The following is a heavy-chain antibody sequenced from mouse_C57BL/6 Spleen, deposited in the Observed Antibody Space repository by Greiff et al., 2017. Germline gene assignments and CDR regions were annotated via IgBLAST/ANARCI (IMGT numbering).Heavy chain of an antibody. J-gene: IGHJ1*03. D-gene: IGHD2-4*01. Sequence: EVQLQQSGPELVKPGASVKMSCKASGYTFTDYNMHWVKQSHGKSLEWIGYINPNNGGTSYNQKFKGKATLTVNKSSSTAYMELRSLTSEDSAVYYCARDIYYDYDLHWYFDVWGTGTTVTVSS. CDR1: GYTFTDYN. CDR2: INPNNGGT. V-gene: IGHV1-22*01. CDR3: ARDIYYDYDLHWYFDV.